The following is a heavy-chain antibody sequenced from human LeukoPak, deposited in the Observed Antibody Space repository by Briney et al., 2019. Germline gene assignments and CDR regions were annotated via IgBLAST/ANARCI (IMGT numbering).Heavy chain of an antibody. V-gene: IGHV3-21*01. D-gene: IGHD2-2*01. CDR2: ISSSSSYI. CDR1: GFTFSSYS. J-gene: IGHJ1*01. Sequence: GGSLRLSCAASGFTFSSYSMNWVRQAPGKGLEWVSSISSSSSYIYYADSVKGRFTISRDNAKNSLYLQMNSLRAEDTAVYYCAIQPEDIVVVPAAIYFQHWGQGTLVTVSS. CDR3: AIQPEDIVVVPAAIYFQH.